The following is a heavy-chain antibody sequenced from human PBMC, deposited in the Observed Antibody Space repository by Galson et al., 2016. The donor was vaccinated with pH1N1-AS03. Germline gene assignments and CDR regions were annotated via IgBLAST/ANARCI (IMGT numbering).Heavy chain of an antibody. Sequence: SVKVSCKASGYTFISHVMHWVRQAPGQRLEWMGWINAGNGNTTYSQSFQGRVTITRDTSASKAYMELSSLRSEDTAVYYCARGRGSYGMDVWGQGTTVTASS. CDR2: INAGNGNT. CDR3: ARGRGSYGMDV. CDR1: GYTFISHV. V-gene: IGHV1-3*01. D-gene: IGHD1-26*01. J-gene: IGHJ6*02.